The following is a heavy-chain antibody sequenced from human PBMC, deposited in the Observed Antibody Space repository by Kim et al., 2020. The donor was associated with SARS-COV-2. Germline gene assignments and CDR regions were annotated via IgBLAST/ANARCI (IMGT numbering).Heavy chain of an antibody. V-gene: IGHV1-3*01. Sequence: ASVKVSCKASGYTFSNYAIHWVRQAPGQRLEWMGWINAGKGNTKCSQMFQGRVTIARDTSASTAYMELNSLTSEDTAVYYCARAARAGPFDFWGQGTLVT. CDR1: GYTFSNYA. CDR3: ARAARAGPFDF. D-gene: IGHD6-13*01. CDR2: INAGKGNT. J-gene: IGHJ4*02.